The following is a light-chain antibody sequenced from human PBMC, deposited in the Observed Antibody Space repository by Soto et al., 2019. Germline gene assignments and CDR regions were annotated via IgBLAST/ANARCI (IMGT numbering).Light chain of an antibody. Sequence: QAVVTQPPSASGTPGQTITISCSGGSSNIGINTVSWYEHLPGTAPRLLIYGNNQRPSGVPDRFSGSKSGTSASLAISGLQSEDEADYYCAAWDDSLNGVVFGGGTKLTVL. V-gene: IGLV1-44*01. J-gene: IGLJ2*01. CDR2: GNN. CDR3: AAWDDSLNGVV. CDR1: SSNIGINT.